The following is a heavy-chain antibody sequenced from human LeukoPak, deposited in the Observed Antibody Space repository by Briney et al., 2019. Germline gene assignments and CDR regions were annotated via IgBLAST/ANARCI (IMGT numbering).Heavy chain of an antibody. Sequence: AAVNLSCKASGYTFTSYYMHWVRQAPGQGLEWMGIINPSGGSTSYAQKFQGRVTMTRDTSTSTVYMELSSLRSEDTAVYYCARDLVAGIAVAGRGGYYYYGMDVWGQGTNVNDSS. CDR1: GYTFTSYY. D-gene: IGHD6-19*01. CDR3: ARDLVAGIAVAGRGGYYYYGMDV. V-gene: IGHV1-46*01. CDR2: INPSGGST. J-gene: IGHJ6*02.